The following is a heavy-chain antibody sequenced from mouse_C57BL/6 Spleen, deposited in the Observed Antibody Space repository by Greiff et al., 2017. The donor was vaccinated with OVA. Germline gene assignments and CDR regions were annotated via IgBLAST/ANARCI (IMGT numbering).Heavy chain of an antibody. D-gene: IGHD1-1*01. CDR1: GFTFSSYT. CDR2: ISGGGGNT. CDR3: ARQDYYGSKAY. V-gene: IGHV5-9*01. J-gene: IGHJ3*01. Sequence: DVKLVESGGGLVKPGGSLKLSCAASGFTFSSYTMSWVRQTPEKRLEWVATISGGGGNTYYPDSVKGRFTISRDNAKNTLYLQMSSLRSEDTALYYCARQDYYGSKAYWGQGTLVTVSA.